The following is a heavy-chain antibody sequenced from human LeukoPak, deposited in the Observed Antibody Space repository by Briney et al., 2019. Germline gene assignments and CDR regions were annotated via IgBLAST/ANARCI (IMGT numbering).Heavy chain of an antibody. Sequence: PSETLSLTCTVSGGSISSYYWSWIRQPPGKGLEWIGYIYYSGSTNYNPSLKSRVTISVDTSKNQFSLKLSSVTAADTAVYYCARDGSWYEDAFGIWGQGTMVTVSS. CDR3: ARDGSWYEDAFGI. CDR2: IYYSGST. J-gene: IGHJ3*02. V-gene: IGHV4-59*01. CDR1: GGSISSYY. D-gene: IGHD6-13*01.